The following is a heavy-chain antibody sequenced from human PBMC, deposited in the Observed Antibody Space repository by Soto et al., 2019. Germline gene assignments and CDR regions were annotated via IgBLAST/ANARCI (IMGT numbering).Heavy chain of an antibody. J-gene: IGHJ6*02. D-gene: IGHD2-15*01. V-gene: IGHV1-69*13. CDR2: IIPIFGTA. CDR1: GGTFSSYA. Sequence: ASVKVSCKASGGTFSSYAISWVRQAPGQGLEWMGGIIPIFGTANYAQKFQGRVTITADESTSTAYMELSSLRSEDTAVYYCARVNYSLYFVYYGMDVWGQGTTVTVSS. CDR3: ARVNYSLYFVYYGMDV.